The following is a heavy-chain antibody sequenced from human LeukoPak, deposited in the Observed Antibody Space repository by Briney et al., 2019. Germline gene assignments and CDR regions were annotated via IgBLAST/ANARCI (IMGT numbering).Heavy chain of an antibody. CDR2: IGGTGITT. CDR1: GFTFSNYA. CDR3: GRAQHTSGWYWFDP. Sequence: GGSLRLSCTASGFTFSNYAISWVRQAPGKGLEWVSAIGGTGITTYYADSVRGRFTISRDNAKNTMFLQMNILRVEDTAIYYCGRAQHTSGWYWFDPWGQGALVTVSS. V-gene: IGHV3-23*01. D-gene: IGHD6-19*01. J-gene: IGHJ5*02.